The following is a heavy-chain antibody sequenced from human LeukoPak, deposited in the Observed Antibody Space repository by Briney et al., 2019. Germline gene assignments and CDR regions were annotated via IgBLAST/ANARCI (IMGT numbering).Heavy chain of an antibody. V-gene: IGHV1-18*01. CDR2: ISGYNGYT. CDR1: GYTFTNYG. Sequence: ASVKVSCKASGYTFTNYGVSWVRQAPGQGLEWMGWISGYNGYTNYAQKFQFRVTMTTDTSTSTAYMELRSLTSDDTAVYYCARDKGITMVRGVISHGPTDYWGQGTLVTVSS. D-gene: IGHD3-10*01. J-gene: IGHJ4*02. CDR3: ARDKGITMVRGVISHGPTDY.